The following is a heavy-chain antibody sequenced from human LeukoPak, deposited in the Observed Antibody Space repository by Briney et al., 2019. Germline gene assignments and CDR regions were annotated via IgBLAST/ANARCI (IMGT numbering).Heavy chain of an antibody. Sequence: GGSLRLSCAASGFTFSSYGMHWVRQAPGKGLEWVAFIRYDGSNKYYADSVKGRFTISRDNSKNTLYLQMSSLRAEDTAVFYCARESVDGDYVFYYYAMDVWGQGTTVTVSS. CDR2: IRYDGSNK. D-gene: IGHD4-17*01. CDR1: GFTFSSYG. V-gene: IGHV3-30*02. CDR3: ARESVDGDYVFYYYAMDV. J-gene: IGHJ6*02.